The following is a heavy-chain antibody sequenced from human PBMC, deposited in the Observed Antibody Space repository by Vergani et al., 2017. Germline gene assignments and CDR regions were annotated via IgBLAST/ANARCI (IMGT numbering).Heavy chain of an antibody. D-gene: IGHD2-2*01. Sequence: QVQLVQSGAEVKKPGASVKVSCKASGYTFTSYGISWVRQAPGQGLEWMGWISAYNGNTNYAQKLQGRVTMTTDTSTSTAYMELRSLRSDDTAVYYCAILPYYSSTSCYWGRFDPWGQGTLVTVSS. CDR1: GYTFTSYG. CDR3: AILPYYSSTSCYWGRFDP. CDR2: ISAYNGNT. V-gene: IGHV1-18*01. J-gene: IGHJ5*02.